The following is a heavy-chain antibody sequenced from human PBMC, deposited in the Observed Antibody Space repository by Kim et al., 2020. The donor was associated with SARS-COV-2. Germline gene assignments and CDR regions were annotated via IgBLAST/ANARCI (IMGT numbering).Heavy chain of an antibody. V-gene: IGHV3-33*06. D-gene: IGHD3-22*01. CDR2: IWYDGSNK. Sequence: GGSLRLSCAASGFTFSSYGMHWVRQAPGKGLEWVAVIWYDGSNKYYADSVKGRFTISRDNSKNTLYLQMNSLRAEDTAVYYCAKDGDFSDSSNYYGMDVWGQETTVTVSS. CDR1: GFTFSSYG. CDR3: AKDGDFSDSSNYYGMDV. J-gene: IGHJ6*02.